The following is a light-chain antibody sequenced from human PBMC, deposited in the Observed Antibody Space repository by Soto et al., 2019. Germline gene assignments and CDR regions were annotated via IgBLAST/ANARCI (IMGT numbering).Light chain of an antibody. CDR2: DAS. CDR1: QDISNY. Sequence: DIQMTQSPSSLSASVGDRVTITCQASQDISNYLNWYQQKPGKAPKLLIYDASNLETGVPSRFSGSGSGTDFTFTISSLQPEDIATYYCQQYDNLPYTFGQETKVDI. J-gene: IGKJ2*01. CDR3: QQYDNLPYT. V-gene: IGKV1-33*01.